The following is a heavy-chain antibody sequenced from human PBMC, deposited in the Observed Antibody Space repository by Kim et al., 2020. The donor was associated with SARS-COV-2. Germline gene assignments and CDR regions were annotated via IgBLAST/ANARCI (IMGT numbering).Heavy chain of an antibody. CDR2: INTNTGNP. D-gene: IGHD3-10*01. CDR1: GYAFTTYT. Sequence: ASVKVSCKASGYAFTTYTMTWVRQAPGHGLEWMGWINTNTGNPTYAQGFTGRFVFSLDTSASTTYLQINSLQAEDTAVYYCGRTMVRGVIPSWGQGTLVTVSS. V-gene: IGHV7-4-1*02. CDR3: GRTMVRGVIPS. J-gene: IGHJ5*02.